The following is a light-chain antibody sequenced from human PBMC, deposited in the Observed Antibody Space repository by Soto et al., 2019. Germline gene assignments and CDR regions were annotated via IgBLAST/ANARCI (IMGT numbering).Light chain of an antibody. J-gene: IGLJ1*01. Sequence: FVLTPPAAVFGTSGHSVAISHTRTSSDVGTSNSVSWYQQYPGKAPKLMIHDVSNRPSGVSDRFSGSKSGNTASLTISGLQSEDEADYYCSSYTSSSSYVFGSGTKVTVL. V-gene: IGLV2-14*01. CDR1: SSDVGTSNS. CDR3: SSYTSSSSYV. CDR2: DVS.